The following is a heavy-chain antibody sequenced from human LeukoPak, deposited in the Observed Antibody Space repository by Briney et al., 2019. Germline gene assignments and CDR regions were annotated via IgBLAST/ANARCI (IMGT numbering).Heavy chain of an antibody. V-gene: IGHV4-59*12. Sequence: SETLSLTCTVSGGSISSYYWSWIRQPPGKGLEWIGYIHYSGSTNYNPSLKSRVTISVDTSKNQFSLKLSSVTAADTAVYYCARRFVVLTAAPFNYWGQGILVTVSS. D-gene: IGHD2-21*02. J-gene: IGHJ4*02. CDR2: IHYSGST. CDR1: GGSISSYY. CDR3: ARRFVVLTAAPFNY.